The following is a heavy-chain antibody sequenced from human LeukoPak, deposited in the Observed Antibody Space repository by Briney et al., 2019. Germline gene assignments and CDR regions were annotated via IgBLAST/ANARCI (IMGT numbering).Heavy chain of an antibody. CDR2: IGPSGTAI. V-gene: IGHV3-48*01. CDR3: AKPHFDD. CDR1: GFTFSSYA. Sequence: GGSLRLSCAASGFTFSSYAMNWVRQAPGRGLEWVSYIGPSGTAIYYADSVKGRFTISRDNSKNTLYVQMNSLRAEDTAVYYCAKPHFDDWGQGTLVTVSS. J-gene: IGHJ4*02.